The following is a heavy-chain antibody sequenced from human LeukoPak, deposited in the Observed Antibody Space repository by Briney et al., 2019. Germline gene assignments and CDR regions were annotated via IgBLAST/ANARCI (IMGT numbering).Heavy chain of an antibody. V-gene: IGHV3-30*18. J-gene: IGHJ4*02. CDR3: AKGVGGYTIGYYFGY. CDR1: GFTFNTYG. D-gene: IGHD5-18*01. Sequence: PGGSLRLSCAASGFTFNTYGMHWVRQAPGKGLEWVAVISYDASNKNYADPVKGRFTISRDYSKNTVYLQMNSLRAEDTAVYFCAKGVGGYTIGYYFGYWGQGTPVTVSS. CDR2: ISYDASNK.